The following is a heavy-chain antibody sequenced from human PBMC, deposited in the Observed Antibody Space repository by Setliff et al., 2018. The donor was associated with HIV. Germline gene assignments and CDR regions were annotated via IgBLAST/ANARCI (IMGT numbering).Heavy chain of an antibody. CDR2: IYYTGSP. Sequence: PSETLSLTCTVSGGAMSGFYWSWIRRPPGKGLEWIGGIYYTGSPFYNPSLKSRVTISVDTSNNQFSLKLSSVTAADTAVYYCARGGGTSSPIDYHYYIDVWGKGTTVTVSS. D-gene: IGHD6-6*01. J-gene: IGHJ6*03. CDR1: GGAMSGFY. V-gene: IGHV4-59*05. CDR3: ARGGGTSSPIDYHYYIDV.